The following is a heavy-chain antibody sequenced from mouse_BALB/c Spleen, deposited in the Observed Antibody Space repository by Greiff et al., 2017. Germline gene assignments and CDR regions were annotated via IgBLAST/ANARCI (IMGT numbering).Heavy chain of an antibody. D-gene: IGHD1-1*02. Sequence: VQVVESGAELARPGASVKLSCKASGYTFTDYYINWVKQRTGQGLEWIGEIYPGSGNTYYNEKFKGKATLTADKSSSTAYMQLSSLTSEDSAVYFCARYPYGLYAMDYWGQGTSVTVSS. CDR3: ARYPYGLYAMDY. CDR1: GYTFTDYY. V-gene: IGHV1-77*01. CDR2: IYPGSGNT. J-gene: IGHJ4*01.